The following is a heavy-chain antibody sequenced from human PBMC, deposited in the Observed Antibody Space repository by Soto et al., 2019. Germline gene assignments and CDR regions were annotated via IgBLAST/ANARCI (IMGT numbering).Heavy chain of an antibody. CDR2: IRSKAYGGTT. D-gene: IGHD3-3*01. V-gene: IGHV3-49*03. Sequence: EVQLVESGGGLVQPGRSLRLSCTASGFTFGDYAMSWFRQAPGKGLEWVGFIRSKAYGGTTEYAASVKGRFTISRDDSKSIAYLQMNSLKTEDTAVDYCTRERITIFGVVSPARVYYYMDVWGKGTTVTVSS. J-gene: IGHJ6*03. CDR3: TRERITIFGVVSPARVYYYMDV. CDR1: GFTFGDYA.